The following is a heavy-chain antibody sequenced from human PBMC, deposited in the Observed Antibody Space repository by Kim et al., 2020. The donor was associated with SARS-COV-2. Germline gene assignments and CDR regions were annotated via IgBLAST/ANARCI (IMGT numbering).Heavy chain of an antibody. Sequence: GGSLRLSCAASGFTFSNYAMSWARQAPGKGLEWVSAISNSGGKTYYADSVKGRFTISRDDSKNTLYLQMNSLRAEDTAVYHCAKGQRWELPLDFWGQGTLVTVSS. V-gene: IGHV3-23*01. CDR3: AKGQRWELPLDF. CDR2: ISNSGGKT. D-gene: IGHD1-26*01. J-gene: IGHJ4*02. CDR1: GFTFSNYA.